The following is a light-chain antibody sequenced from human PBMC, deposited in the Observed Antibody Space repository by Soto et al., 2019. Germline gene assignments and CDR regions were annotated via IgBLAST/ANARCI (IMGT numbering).Light chain of an antibody. CDR1: SSDVGSYNL. CDR3: CSYASRIVV. Sequence: QSALTQPASVSGSPGQSITVSCTGTSSDVGSYNLVSWYQQHPGKAPKLVIYEGSRRPSGVSNRFSGSKSGNTASLTISGLQAEDEGDYYCCSYASRIVVFGGGTQLTVL. CDR2: EGS. J-gene: IGLJ2*01. V-gene: IGLV2-23*01.